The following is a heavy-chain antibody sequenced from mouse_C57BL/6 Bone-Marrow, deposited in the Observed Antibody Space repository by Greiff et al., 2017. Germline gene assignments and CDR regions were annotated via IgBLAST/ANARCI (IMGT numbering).Heavy chain of an antibody. CDR3: ARRGITTNKLDY. D-gene: IGHD1-1*01. CDR1: GYTFTSYT. J-gene: IGHJ2*01. V-gene: IGHV1-4*01. Sequence: VQLQQSGAELARPGASVKMSCKASGYTFTSYTMHWVKQRPGQGLEWIGYINPSSGYTKYNQKFKGKATLTADKSSSTAYMQLSSLTSEDSAVYYCARRGITTNKLDYWGQGTTLTVSS. CDR2: INPSSGYT.